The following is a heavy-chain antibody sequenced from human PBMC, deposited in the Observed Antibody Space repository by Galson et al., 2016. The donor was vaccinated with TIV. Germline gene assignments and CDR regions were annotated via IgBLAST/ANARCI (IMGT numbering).Heavy chain of an antibody. Sequence: SLRLSCAASGFTFSRHWMSWVRQAPGKGLEWVANIKQDGDYKYYVDSVKGRFTISRDNAKNSLYLQMNSLRAEDTAVYYCERGHDPGATYSLDYWGQGTLVTVSS. V-gene: IGHV3-7*01. CDR1: GFTFSRHW. CDR2: IKQDGDYK. CDR3: ERGHDPGATYSLDY. J-gene: IGHJ4*02. D-gene: IGHD2-15*01.